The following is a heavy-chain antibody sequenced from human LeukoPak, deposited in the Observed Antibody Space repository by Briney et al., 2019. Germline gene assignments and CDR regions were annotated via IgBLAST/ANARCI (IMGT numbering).Heavy chain of an antibody. J-gene: IGHJ4*02. CDR2: IYHSGST. CDR3: ARDLAGFDY. D-gene: IGHD6-25*01. V-gene: IGHV4-59*01. CDR1: GGSISSYY. Sequence: SETLSLTCTVSGGSISSYYWNWIRQPPGKGLEWTGYIYHSGSTNYNPSLKSRVTISLDTSKNQFSLKLTSVTAADTAVYHCARDLAGFDYWGQGTLVTVSS.